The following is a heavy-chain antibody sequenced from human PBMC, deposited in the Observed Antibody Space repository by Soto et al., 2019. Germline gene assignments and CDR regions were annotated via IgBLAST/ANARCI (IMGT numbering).Heavy chain of an antibody. CDR2: IYPGDSDT. V-gene: IGHV5-51*01. J-gene: IGHJ6*02. Sequence: PGQSLKISWKGSGYSFTSYWIGGVRQMPGKGLELMGIIYPGDSDTRYSPSLQGQVTISADKAISTAYLQWSSLKASDTAMYYCARLRDVTIFGGVIPRCMDVCDQGPTVTVS. CDR1: GYSFTSYW. CDR3: ARLRDVTIFGGVIPRCMDV. D-gene: IGHD3-3*01.